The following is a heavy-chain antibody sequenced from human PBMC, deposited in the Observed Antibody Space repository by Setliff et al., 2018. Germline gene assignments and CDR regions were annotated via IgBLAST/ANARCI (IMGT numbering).Heavy chain of an antibody. CDR1: GYTFTNYG. CDR3: SRLVRYCTRTSCQRLSGDDY. V-gene: IGHV1-18*01. CDR2: INPNSGGA. Sequence: ASVKVSCKASGYTFTNYGITWVRQAPGQGLEWMGWINPNSGGANYAQKLQGRVTMTTDTSTTTAYMELKSLRSDDTAIYYCSRLVRYCTRTSCQRLSGDDYWGQGALVTVSS. J-gene: IGHJ4*02. D-gene: IGHD2-2*01.